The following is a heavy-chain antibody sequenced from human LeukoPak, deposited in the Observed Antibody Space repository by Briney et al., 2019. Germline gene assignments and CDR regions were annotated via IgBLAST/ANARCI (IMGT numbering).Heavy chain of an antibody. V-gene: IGHV3-23*01. D-gene: IGHD3-10*01. CDR2: ISADCATT. J-gene: IGHJ4*02. CDR3: ARKSASGNYPLDY. Sequence: GGSLRLSCAASGFNFGSYSMTWVRQAPGKGLEWVSVISADCATTFYADSVKGRFTISRDNAKNTVFLQMSSLRAEDTALYYCARKSASGNYPLDYWGQGTLVTVSS. CDR1: GFNFGSYS.